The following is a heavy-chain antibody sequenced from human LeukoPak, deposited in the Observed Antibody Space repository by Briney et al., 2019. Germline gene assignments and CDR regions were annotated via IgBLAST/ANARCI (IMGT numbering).Heavy chain of an antibody. CDR1: GGSFSGYY. J-gene: IGHJ3*02. Sequence: SETLSLTCAVYGGSFSGYYWSWIRQPPGKGLEWIGEINHSGSTKYNPSLKSRVTISVDTSKNQFSLKLSSVTAADTAVYYCARVPSGYDDAFDIWGQGTMVTVSS. CDR3: ARVPSGYDDAFDI. CDR2: INHSGST. V-gene: IGHV4-34*01. D-gene: IGHD3-9*01.